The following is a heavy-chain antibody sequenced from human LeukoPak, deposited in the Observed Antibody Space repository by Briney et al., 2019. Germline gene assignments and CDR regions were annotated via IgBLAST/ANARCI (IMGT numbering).Heavy chain of an antibody. CDR1: GFIFSNYG. CDR2: ISSSSSYI. D-gene: IGHD6-25*01. Sequence: PGGSLRLSCAASGFIFSNYGMNWVRQAPGKGLEWVSSISSSSSYIYYADSVKGRFTISRDNAKNSLYLQMNSLRAEDTAVYYCARDSRAAAFDIWGQGTMVTVSS. CDR3: ARDSRAAAFDI. V-gene: IGHV3-21*01. J-gene: IGHJ3*02.